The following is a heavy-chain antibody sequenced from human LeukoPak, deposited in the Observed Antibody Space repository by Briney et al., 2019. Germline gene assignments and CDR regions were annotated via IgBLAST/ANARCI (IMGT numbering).Heavy chain of an antibody. CDR2: IYTSGST. Sequence: PSETLSLTCTVSGGSISSSSYYWGWIRQPPGKGLEWIGRIYTSGSTNYNPSLKSRVTMSVDTSKNQFSLKLSSVTAADTAVYYCAREDYGANNWFDPWGQGTLVTVSS. D-gene: IGHD4-17*01. CDR1: GGSISSSSYY. J-gene: IGHJ5*02. V-gene: IGHV4-39*07. CDR3: AREDYGANNWFDP.